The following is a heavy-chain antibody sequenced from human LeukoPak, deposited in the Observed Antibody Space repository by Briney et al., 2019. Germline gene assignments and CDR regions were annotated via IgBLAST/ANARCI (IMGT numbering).Heavy chain of an antibody. CDR3: ARDDYYDSS. V-gene: IGHV4-59*01. CDR2: IYYSGST. Sequence: PSETLSLTCTVSGGSISSYYWSWIRQPPGKGLGWIGYIYYSGSTNYNPSLKSRVTISVDTSKNQFSLKLSSVTAADTAVYYCARDDYYDSSWGQGTLVTVSS. J-gene: IGHJ4*02. CDR1: GGSISSYY. D-gene: IGHD3-22*01.